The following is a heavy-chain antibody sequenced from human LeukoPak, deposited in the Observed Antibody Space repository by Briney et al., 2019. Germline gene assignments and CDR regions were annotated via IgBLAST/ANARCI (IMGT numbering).Heavy chain of an antibody. Sequence: GGSLRLSCAASKFTVSNNYMNWVHQAPGKGLEWVSVIYSGGNTYYADSVKGRFTISRDNSKSTLYLQMNSLRAEDTAVYYCASSFFNGYSYGFDYWGQGTLVTVSS. CDR3: ASSFFNGYSYGFDY. J-gene: IGHJ4*02. CDR1: KFTVSNNY. V-gene: IGHV3-66*01. CDR2: IYSGGNT. D-gene: IGHD5-18*01.